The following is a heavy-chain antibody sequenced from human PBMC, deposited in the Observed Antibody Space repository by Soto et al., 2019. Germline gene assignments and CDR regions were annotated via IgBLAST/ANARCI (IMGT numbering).Heavy chain of an antibody. J-gene: IGHJ4*02. CDR1: GGSFSGYY. Sequence: PSETLSLTCAVYGGSFSGYYWSWIRQPPGKGLEWIGEINHSGSTNYNPSLKSRVTISVDTSKNQFSLKLSSVTAADTAVYYCARDIDYGGTSFDYWGQGTLVTVS. CDR3: ARDIDYGGTSFDY. D-gene: IGHD4-17*01. CDR2: INHSGST. V-gene: IGHV4-34*01.